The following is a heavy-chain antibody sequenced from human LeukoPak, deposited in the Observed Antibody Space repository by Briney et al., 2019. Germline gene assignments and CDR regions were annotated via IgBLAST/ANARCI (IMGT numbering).Heavy chain of an antibody. CDR2: TYYRFKWYN. CDR1: GDSLSSNSAA. D-gene: IGHD5-12*01. V-gene: IGHV6-1*01. Sequence: SQTLSLTCAISGDSLSSNSAAWNSIRQSPSRGLEWLGRTYYRFKWYNDYAVSVKSRITINPDTSKNQFSLQLTSVTPEDTAVYYCAREVPGQDIVATIETYYFDYWGQGTLVTVSS. CDR3: AREVPGQDIVATIETYYFDY. J-gene: IGHJ4*02.